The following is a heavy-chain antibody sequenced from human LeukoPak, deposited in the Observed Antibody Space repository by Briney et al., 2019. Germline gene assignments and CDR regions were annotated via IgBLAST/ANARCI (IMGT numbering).Heavy chain of an antibody. J-gene: IGHJ4*02. V-gene: IGHV4-39*07. CDR3: ARDLNYFDY. CDR2: IYYSGST. CDR1: GGSISSSSYY. Sequence: SETLSLTCTVSGGSISSSSYYWGWIRQPPGKGLEWIGSIYYSGSTYYNPSLKSRVTISVDTSKNQFSLKLSSVTAADTAVYYCARDLNYFDYWGQGTLVTVSS.